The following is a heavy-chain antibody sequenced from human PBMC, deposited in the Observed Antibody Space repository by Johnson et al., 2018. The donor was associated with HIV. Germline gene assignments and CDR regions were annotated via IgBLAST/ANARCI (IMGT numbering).Heavy chain of an antibody. CDR2: IWYDGSNK. J-gene: IGHJ3*02. CDR3: ARVTAYNSFDI. CDR1: GFTFSSYG. Sequence: VQLVESGGGVVQPGRSLRLSCAASGFTFSSYGMHWVRQAPGKGLEWVAVIWYDGSNKYYADSVKGRFTISRDNSKNTLDLQMSSLRPDDTAMYYCARVTAYNSFDIWGQGTMVTVSS. V-gene: IGHV3-33*01. D-gene: IGHD2-21*02.